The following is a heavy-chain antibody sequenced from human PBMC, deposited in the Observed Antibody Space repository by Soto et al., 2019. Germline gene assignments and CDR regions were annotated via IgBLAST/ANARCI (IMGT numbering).Heavy chain of an antibody. Sequence: SETLSLTCTVSGGSISRGPYSWGWIRQTPGEGLEWIGTFRYSDNTYYNPSLESRVTIYVDASKNDFSLNLTSVTAADTAVYYCARVRSRAFDIWGQGTMVT. CDR1: GGSISRGPYS. CDR2: FRYSDNT. CDR3: ARVRSRAFDI. J-gene: IGHJ3*02. V-gene: IGHV4-39*02. D-gene: IGHD3-10*01.